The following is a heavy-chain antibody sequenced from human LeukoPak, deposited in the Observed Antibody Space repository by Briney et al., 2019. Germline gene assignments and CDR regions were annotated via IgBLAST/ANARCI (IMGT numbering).Heavy chain of an antibody. CDR2: ISGSGGST. D-gene: IGHD4-17*01. CDR3: AKDGSYGDYRSYFDY. V-gene: IGHV3-23*01. J-gene: IGHJ4*02. Sequence: GGSLRLSCAASGFTFSSYAMSWVRQAPGKGLEWVSAISGSGGSTYYADSVKGRFTISRDNSKNTLYLQMNSLRAEDAAVYYCAKDGSYGDYRSYFDYWGQGTLVTVSS. CDR1: GFTFSSYA.